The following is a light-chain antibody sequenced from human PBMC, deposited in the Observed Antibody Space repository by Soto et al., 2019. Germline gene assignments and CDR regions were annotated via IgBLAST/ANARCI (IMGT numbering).Light chain of an antibody. CDR1: QSVSSRY. Sequence: EIVLTQSPGTLSLSPGDTSTLSCMASQSVSSRYLGWYQQKPGQAPRLLIYDAYNRATGITARFSGSGSGTDFTLTISSLEPEDFAVYYCQQRTDWPFTFGGGTKVEIK. CDR2: DAY. J-gene: IGKJ4*01. V-gene: IGKV3-11*01. CDR3: QQRTDWPFT.